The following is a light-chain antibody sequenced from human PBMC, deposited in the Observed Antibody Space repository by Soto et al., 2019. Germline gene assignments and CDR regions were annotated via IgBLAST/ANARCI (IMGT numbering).Light chain of an antibody. V-gene: IGLV2-14*01. J-gene: IGLJ1*01. CDR3: SSYTSSSTPDV. CDR2: EVS. Sequence: QSALTQPASVSGSPGQSITISCTGTSSDVGGYNYVSWYQQHPGKAPKLMIYEVSNRPSGVSNRFSGSKSGNTASLTISGLQAGDEADYYCSSYTSSSTPDVFGTGTKVTVL. CDR1: SSDVGGYNY.